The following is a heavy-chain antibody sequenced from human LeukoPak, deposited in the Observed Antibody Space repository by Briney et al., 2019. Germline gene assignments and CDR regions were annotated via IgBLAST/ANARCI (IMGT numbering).Heavy chain of an antibody. CDR3: AKGLQALIDY. CDR2: ISWNSGSI. V-gene: IGHV3-9*01. J-gene: IGHJ4*02. CDR1: GFTFDDYA. Sequence: GGSLRLSCAASGFTFDDYAMHLVRRAPGKGLEWVSGISWNSGSIGYADSVKGRFTISRDNAKNSLYLQMNSLRAEDTALYYCAKGLQALIDYWGQGTLVTVSS.